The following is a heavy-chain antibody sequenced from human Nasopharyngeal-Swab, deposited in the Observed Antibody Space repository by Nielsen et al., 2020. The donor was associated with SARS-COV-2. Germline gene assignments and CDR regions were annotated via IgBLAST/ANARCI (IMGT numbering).Heavy chain of an antibody. CDR1: GFTVSSNY. J-gene: IGHJ2*01. D-gene: IGHD4-23*01. Sequence: GESLKISCAASGFTVSSNYMSWVRQAPGKGLEWVSVIYSGGSTYYADSVKGRFTISRDNSKNTLYLQMNSLRAEDTAVYYCARDRGSKDYGGKEAYWYFDLWGRGTLVTVSS. V-gene: IGHV3-66*01. CDR3: ARDRGSKDYGGKEAYWYFDL. CDR2: IYSGGST.